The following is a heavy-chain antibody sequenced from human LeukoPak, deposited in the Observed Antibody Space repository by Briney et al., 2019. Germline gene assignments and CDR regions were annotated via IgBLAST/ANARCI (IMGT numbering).Heavy chain of an antibody. J-gene: IGHJ4*02. CDR3: ARQGYYDRSGYYS. V-gene: IGHV3-7*01. Sequence: GGSLRLSCAASGLTFSSYWMSWVRQAPGKGLEWRASIKHDESEKYYVDSLKGRITISRDNAKNSLFLQMNSLRAEDTAVYYCARQGYYDRSGYYSWGQGTLVTVSS. CDR1: GLTFSSYW. CDR2: IKHDESEK. D-gene: IGHD3-22*01.